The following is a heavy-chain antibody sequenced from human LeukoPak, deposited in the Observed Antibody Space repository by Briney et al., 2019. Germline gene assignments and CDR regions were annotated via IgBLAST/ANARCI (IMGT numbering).Heavy chain of an antibody. J-gene: IGHJ4*02. Sequence: SETLSLTCTVSGGSISSSSYYWGWIRQPPGKGLEWIGSIYYSGSTYYNPSLMSRVTISVDTSKNQFSLKLSSVTAADTAVYYCARGGITGTTIDYWGQGTLVTVSS. CDR1: GGSISSSSYY. CDR3: ARGGITGTTIDY. D-gene: IGHD1-7*01. CDR2: IYYSGST. V-gene: IGHV4-39*01.